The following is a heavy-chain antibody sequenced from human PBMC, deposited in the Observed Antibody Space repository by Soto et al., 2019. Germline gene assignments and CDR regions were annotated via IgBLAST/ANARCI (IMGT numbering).Heavy chain of an antibody. D-gene: IGHD2-15*01. V-gene: IGHV4-4*07. Sequence: PSETLSLTCNVYGGSMSRYYWNWIRQSAGKGLEWIGRIYARGDTKYNPSLESRVTMLVDTSKNELYLKLKSVTAADTAVYYCAAIREDIYYGMDVWGQGTTVTVSS. CDR2: IYARGDT. J-gene: IGHJ6*02. CDR1: GGSMSRYY. CDR3: AAIREDIYYGMDV.